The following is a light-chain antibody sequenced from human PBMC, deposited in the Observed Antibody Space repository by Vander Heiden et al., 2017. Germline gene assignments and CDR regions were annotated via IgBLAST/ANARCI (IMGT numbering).Light chain of an antibody. CDR2: CNI. CDR3: QSYDSSLGGHVV. V-gene: IGLV1-40*01. J-gene: IGLJ2*01. CDR1: TSTTGAGYD. Sequence: QPVLTQPPSAAGAPGQRVTISCPGSTSTTGAGYDVHWYQQLPGTAPELLIYCNINRPPGVPDRFSGSKSGTSASLAITGLQAEDEADYYCQSYDSSLGGHVVFGGGTKLTVL.